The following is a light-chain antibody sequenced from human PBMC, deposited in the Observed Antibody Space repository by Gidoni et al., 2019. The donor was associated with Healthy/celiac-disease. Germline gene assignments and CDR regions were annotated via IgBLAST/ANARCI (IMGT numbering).Light chain of an antibody. J-gene: IGKJ3*01. Sequence: DIQITQSPSSLSASVGDRVTITCQESQDISNDLNWYKQKPGKAPKRLIYEASNLETGVPSRFRGSGSGTDFTFTIRGLQTENIAKYYWQQYDKLPFTFGPGTKVDIK. CDR3: QQYDKLPFT. CDR1: QDISND. V-gene: IGKV1-33*01. CDR2: EAS.